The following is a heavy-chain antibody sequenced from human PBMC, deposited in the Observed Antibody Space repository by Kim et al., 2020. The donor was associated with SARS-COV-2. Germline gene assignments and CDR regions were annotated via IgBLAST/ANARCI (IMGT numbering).Heavy chain of an antibody. CDR3: AILGVVGDGMDV. D-gene: IGHD3-22*01. Sequence: NADSVQGRFTIARDDSKNTLYLQINSLRAEDTAVYYCAILGVVGDGMDVWGQGTTVTVSS. J-gene: IGHJ6*02. V-gene: IGHV3-53*01.